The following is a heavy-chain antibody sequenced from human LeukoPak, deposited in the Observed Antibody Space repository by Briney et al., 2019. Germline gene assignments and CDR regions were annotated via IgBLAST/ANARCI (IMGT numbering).Heavy chain of an antibody. J-gene: IGHJ4*02. CDR1: GFTVSSNY. CDR3: AKEGKTRNWNYYQAKSVY. CDR2: VYSGGRT. Sequence: PGGSLRLSCAASGFTVSSNYMSWVRQAPGKGLEWVAVVYSGGRTYYADSVKGRFTISRDNSKNTLYLQMNSLRAEDTAVYYCAKEGKTRNWNYYQAKSVYWGQGTLVTVSS. V-gene: IGHV3-53*01. D-gene: IGHD1-7*01.